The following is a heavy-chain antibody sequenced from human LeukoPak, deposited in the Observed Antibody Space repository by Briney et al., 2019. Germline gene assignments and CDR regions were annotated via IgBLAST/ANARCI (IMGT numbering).Heavy chain of an antibody. CDR1: GGTFSSYA. CDR3: ASNPRFYYYYGMDV. V-gene: IGHV1-69*13. CDR2: IIPIFGTA. J-gene: IGHJ6*02. Sequence: SVKVSCKASGGTFSSYAISWVRQAPGQGLEWMGGIIPIFGTANYAQKFQGRVTITADESTSTAYMELSSLRSEDTAVYYCASNPRFYYYYGMDVWGQGTTVAVSS. D-gene: IGHD1-14*01.